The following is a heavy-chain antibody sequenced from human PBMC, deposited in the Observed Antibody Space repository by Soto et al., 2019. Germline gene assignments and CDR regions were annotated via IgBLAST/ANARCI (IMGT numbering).Heavy chain of an antibody. J-gene: IGHJ6*03. CDR2: IYYSGST. CDR3: AREERGVSREGYYYYMDV. D-gene: IGHD3-10*01. CDR1: GGSISSYY. V-gene: IGHV4-59*01. Sequence: QVQLQESGPGLVKPSETLSLTCTVSGGSISSYYWSWIRQPPGKGLAWIGYIYYSGSTNYNPSLQSRVTIEVDTSDNQFSLKLSSVTAADTAVYYCAREERGVSREGYYYYMDVWGKGTTVTVSS.